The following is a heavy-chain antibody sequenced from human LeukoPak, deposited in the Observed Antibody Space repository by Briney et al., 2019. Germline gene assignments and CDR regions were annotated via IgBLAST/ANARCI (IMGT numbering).Heavy chain of an antibody. V-gene: IGHV4-34*01. CDR1: GGSFSGYY. CDR3: ARGRHHNYYGMDV. Sequence: PSETLSLTCAVYGGSFSGYYWSWIRQPPGKGLEWIGEINHSGSTNYNPSLKSRVTISVDTSKNQFSLKLSSVTAADTAVYYCARGRHHNYYGMDVWGQGTTVTVSS. J-gene: IGHJ6*02. D-gene: IGHD1-14*01. CDR2: INHSGST.